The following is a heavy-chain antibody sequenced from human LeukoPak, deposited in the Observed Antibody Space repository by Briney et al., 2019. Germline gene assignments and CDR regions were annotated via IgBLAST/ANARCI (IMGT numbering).Heavy chain of an antibody. CDR1: GFVFSSYS. D-gene: IGHD1-26*01. CDR2: VTRSGGSA. V-gene: IGHV3-23*01. J-gene: IGHJ4*02. CDR3: AKTMGAIDHDY. Sequence: GGSLRLSCAASGFVFSSYSMTWVRQAPGKGLEWVSTVTRSGGSAYYADSVKGRFTNSRDNSKNMLSLQMSSLRAEDTAVYYCAKTMGAIDHDYWGQGTLVTVSS.